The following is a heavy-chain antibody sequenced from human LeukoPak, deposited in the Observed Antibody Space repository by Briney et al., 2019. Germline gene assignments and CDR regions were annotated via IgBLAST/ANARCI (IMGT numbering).Heavy chain of an antibody. CDR2: INQGGSDK. J-gene: IGHJ4*01. Sequence: GGSLRLSCAASGFTFSGHWMSWVRQAPGKGLEWVANINQGGSDKYYVDSVKGRFTISRDNANNLLYLQMNSLRGEDTAVYYCTRASGGWDLDYWGHGTLVTVSS. CDR3: TRASGGWDLDY. D-gene: IGHD1-26*01. CDR1: GFTFSGHW. V-gene: IGHV3-7*01.